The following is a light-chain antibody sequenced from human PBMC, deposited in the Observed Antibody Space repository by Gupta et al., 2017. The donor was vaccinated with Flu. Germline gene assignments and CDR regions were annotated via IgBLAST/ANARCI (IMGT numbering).Light chain of an antibody. CDR2: EDS. CDR1: ALPKKC. J-gene: IGLJ3*02. CDR3: YATYSSGNNDRV. V-gene: IGLV3-10*01. Sequence: SYELTQPPSVSVSPGQTARITCSGDALPKKCSYWYQQKSGQAPVLVIYEDSKRPSGSPERFSGSRSGTMATLTIRGAQVEDEADYYCYATYSSGNNDRVFGGGTKLTVL.